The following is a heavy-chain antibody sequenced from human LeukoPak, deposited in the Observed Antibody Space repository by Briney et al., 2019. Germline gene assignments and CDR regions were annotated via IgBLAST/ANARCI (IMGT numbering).Heavy chain of an antibody. CDR1: GYTFTSYY. CDR2: INPSGGST. D-gene: IGHD3-3*01. Sequence: ASVKVSCKASGYTFTSYYMHWVRQAPGHGLEWMGIINPSGGSTSYAQKFQGRVTMTRDTSTSTVYMELSSLRSEDTAVYYCAREPDEPKYYDFWSDYYYYGMDVWGQGTTVTVSS. V-gene: IGHV1-46*01. J-gene: IGHJ6*02. CDR3: AREPDEPKYYDFWSDYYYYGMDV.